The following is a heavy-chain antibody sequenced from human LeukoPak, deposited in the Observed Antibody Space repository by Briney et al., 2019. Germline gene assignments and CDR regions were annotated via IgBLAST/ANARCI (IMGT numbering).Heavy chain of an antibody. D-gene: IGHD3-22*01. J-gene: IGHJ4*02. CDR1: GFSFGDFA. CDR3: SLWREDLTGYYPIDF. Sequence: GRSLRLPCSGSGFSFGDFALSWVRQAPGKGLEWIGLIRSQSYGEMTYYAASVKGRFSLSRDNSKSIAYLRMSSLKTEDTAVYYCSLWREDLTGYYPIDFWGQGTLVSVSS. V-gene: IGHV3-49*04. CDR2: IRSQSYGEMT.